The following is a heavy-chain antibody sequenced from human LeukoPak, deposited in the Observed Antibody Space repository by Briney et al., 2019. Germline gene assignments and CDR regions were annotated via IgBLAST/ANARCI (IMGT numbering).Heavy chain of an antibody. CDR2: MSGSGGGT. D-gene: IGHD6-13*01. CDR1: GFTFSSYA. Sequence: GGSLRLSCAASGFTFSSYAMSWVRQAPGKGLEWVSAMSGSGGGTYYADSVKGRFTISRDNSKNTLYLQMNSLRAEDTAVYYCAKVRIAAGRIRYFDLWGRGTLVTVSS. J-gene: IGHJ2*01. V-gene: IGHV3-23*01. CDR3: AKVRIAAGRIRYFDL.